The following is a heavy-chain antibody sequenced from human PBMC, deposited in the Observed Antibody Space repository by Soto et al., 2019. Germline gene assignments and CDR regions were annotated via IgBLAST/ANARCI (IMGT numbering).Heavy chain of an antibody. Sequence: SETLSLTCTVSGGSISSGGYYWSWIRQHPGKGLEWIGYIYYSGSTYYNPSLKSGVTISVDTSKSQFSLKLSSVTAADTAVYYCARTLVSSYDILTGSPGWFDPWGQGTLVTVSS. J-gene: IGHJ5*02. V-gene: IGHV4-31*03. CDR2: IYYSGST. CDR1: GGSISSGGYY. CDR3: ARTLVSSYDILTGSPGWFDP. D-gene: IGHD3-9*01.